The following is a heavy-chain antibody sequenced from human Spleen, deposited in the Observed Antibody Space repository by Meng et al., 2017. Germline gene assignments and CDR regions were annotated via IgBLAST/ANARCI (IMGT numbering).Heavy chain of an antibody. J-gene: IGHJ6*02. CDR2: MNPNSGNT. V-gene: IGHV1-8*01. CDR3: AREKTITMVRGVMGYYYYYGMDV. D-gene: IGHD3-10*01. CDR1: GYTFTSYD. Sequence: ASVKVSCKASGYTFTSYDINWVRQATGQGLEWMGWMNPNSGNTGYAQKFQGRVTMTRNTSISTAYMELSSLRSEDTAVYYCAREKTITMVRGVMGYYYYYGMDVWGQGTTVTVSS.